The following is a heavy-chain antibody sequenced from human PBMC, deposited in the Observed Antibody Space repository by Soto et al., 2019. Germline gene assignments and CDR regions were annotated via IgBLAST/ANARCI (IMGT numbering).Heavy chain of an antibody. CDR2: INAGNGNT. D-gene: IGHD3-3*01. J-gene: IGHJ5*02. V-gene: IGHV1-3*05. CDR3: ARGFPLWFET. Sequence: QVQLVQSGAEKKKPGASVKVSCKASGYTFTSYAIDWVRQAPGQRLKWMGWINAGNGNTKYSQKFQGRVTTTTDTPASTAYMELSSLRSEDTSVYYCARGFPLWFETWGQGTLVTVSS. CDR1: GYTFTSYA.